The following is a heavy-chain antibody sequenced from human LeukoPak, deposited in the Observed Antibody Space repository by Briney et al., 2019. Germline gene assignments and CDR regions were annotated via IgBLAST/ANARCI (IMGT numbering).Heavy chain of an antibody. CDR2: ISSSSGTM. CDR3: ARGQSFDWLTHEY. Sequence: PGGSLRLSCAASGFSFSTYSMNWVRQAPGKGLEWVSYISSSSGTMFYADSVKGRFTISRDNAKNSLYLQMNSLRAEDTAVYYCARGQSFDWLTHEYWGQGTLVTVSS. D-gene: IGHD3-9*01. J-gene: IGHJ4*02. V-gene: IGHV3-48*04. CDR1: GFSFSTYS.